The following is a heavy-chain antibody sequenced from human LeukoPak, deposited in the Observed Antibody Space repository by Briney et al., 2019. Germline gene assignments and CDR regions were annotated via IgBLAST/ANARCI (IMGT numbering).Heavy chain of an antibody. CDR1: GFTFSDYY. V-gene: IGHV3-11*01. J-gene: IGHJ1*01. CDR2: ISSSGSTI. Sequence: GGSLRLSCAASGFTFSDYYMSWIRQAPGKGLEWVSYISSSGSTIYYADSVKGRFTISRDNAKNSLYLQMNSLRAEDTAVYYCARPHRRQGYCSSTSCYSGYFQHWGQGTLVTVPS. CDR3: ARPHRRQGYCSSTSCYSGYFQH. D-gene: IGHD2-2*02.